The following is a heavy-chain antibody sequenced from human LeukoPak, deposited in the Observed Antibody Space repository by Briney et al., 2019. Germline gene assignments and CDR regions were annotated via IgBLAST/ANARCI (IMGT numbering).Heavy chain of an antibody. V-gene: IGHV3-30*03. Sequence: GGSLRPSCAASGFTFSSYGMHWVRQAPGKGLEWVAVISYDESNKYYADSVKGRLTISRDNSKNTLYLQMHSLRAEDTALYYCARETGSSVGSTDFDYWGQGTLVTVSS. CDR2: ISYDESNK. J-gene: IGHJ4*02. CDR1: GFTFSSYG. CDR3: ARETGSSVGSTDFDY. D-gene: IGHD6-6*01.